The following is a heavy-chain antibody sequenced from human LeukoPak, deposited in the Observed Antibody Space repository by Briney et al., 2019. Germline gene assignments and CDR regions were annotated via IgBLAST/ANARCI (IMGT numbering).Heavy chain of an antibody. J-gene: IGHJ4*02. CDR3: AKDEPYQLPFPIPTYYFDY. Sequence: GGSLRLSCAASGFTFSNAWMNWVRQAPGKGLEWVGRIKSKTDGGTTDYAAPVKGRFTISRDDSKNTLYLQMNSLKTEDTAVYYCAKDEPYQLPFPIPTYYFDYWGQGTLVTVSS. D-gene: IGHD2-2*01. CDR2: IKSKTDGGTT. CDR1: GFTFSNAW. V-gene: IGHV3-15*07.